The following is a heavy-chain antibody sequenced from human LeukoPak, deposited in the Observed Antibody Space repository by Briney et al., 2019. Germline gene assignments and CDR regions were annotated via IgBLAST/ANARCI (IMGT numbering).Heavy chain of an antibody. J-gene: IGHJ5*02. Sequence: GGSLRLSYAASGFTFSSYGMHWVRQAPGKGLEWVAVISYDGSNKYYADSVKGRFTISRDNPKNTLYLQMNSLRAEDTAVYYCAKDRGVAAASINWFDPWGQGTLVTVSS. CDR2: ISYDGSNK. CDR3: AKDRGVAAASINWFDP. V-gene: IGHV3-30*18. D-gene: IGHD6-13*01. CDR1: GFTFSSYG.